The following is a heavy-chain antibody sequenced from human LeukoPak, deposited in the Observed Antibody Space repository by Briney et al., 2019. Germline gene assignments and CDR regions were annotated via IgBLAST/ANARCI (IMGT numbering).Heavy chain of an antibody. Sequence: SETLSLTCTVSGGSISRYYWSWIRRPPGKGLEWIGYIDGSGNTNYNPSLKSQVTISVDKSKNQFSLKLSFVTAADTAMYYCARSDYHNSGSHTVFDAFDIWGQGTRVTVSS. CDR2: IDGSGNT. CDR3: ARSDYHNSGSHTVFDAFDI. CDR1: GGSISRYY. J-gene: IGHJ3*02. V-gene: IGHV4-59*01. D-gene: IGHD3-10*01.